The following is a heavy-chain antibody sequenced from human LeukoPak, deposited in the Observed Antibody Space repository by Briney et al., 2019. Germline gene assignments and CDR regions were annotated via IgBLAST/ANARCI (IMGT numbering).Heavy chain of an antibody. CDR3: AKEVSGSGSYYGGNDY. Sequence: GGSLRLSCAASGFTFSSYAMGWVRQAPGKGLEWLSAIAGTGGVTYYADSVKGRFTISRDSSKTTLYLQMNSLRAEDTAVYYCAKEVSGSGSYYGGNDYWGQGTLVIVSS. CDR1: GFTFSSYA. V-gene: IGHV3-23*01. CDR2: IAGTGGVT. D-gene: IGHD3-10*01. J-gene: IGHJ4*02.